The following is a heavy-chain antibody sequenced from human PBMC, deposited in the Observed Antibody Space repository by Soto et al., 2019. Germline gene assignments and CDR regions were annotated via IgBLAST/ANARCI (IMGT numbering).Heavy chain of an antibody. Sequence: QVQLVESGGGLVQPGRSRTLSCASSGFTFSRFSLPWVSQAPGKGLAWVACISYDGSNTHYAESVKGRFNISRDDSKKTVYLQMKNLRGEDSAVYYCACYHGMCLSYYYYGMDVWGQGTTVTVSS. CDR3: ACYHGMCLSYYYYGMDV. D-gene: IGHD3-16*02. J-gene: IGHJ6*02. V-gene: IGHV3-30-3*01. CDR1: GFTFSRFS. CDR2: ISYDGSNT.